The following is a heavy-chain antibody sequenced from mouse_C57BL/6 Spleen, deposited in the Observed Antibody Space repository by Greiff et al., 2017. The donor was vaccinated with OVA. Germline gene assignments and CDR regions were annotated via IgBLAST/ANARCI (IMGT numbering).Heavy chain of an antibody. CDR2: INPGSGGT. Sequence: VQLQQSGAELVRPGTSVKVSCKASGYAFTNYLIEWVKQRPGQGLEWIGVINPGSGGTTYNEKFKGKATLTADKSSSTAYMQLSSLTSEDAAVYFCASGDYYDMDYWGQGTSVTVSS. J-gene: IGHJ4*01. CDR1: GYAFTNYL. CDR3: ASGDYYDMDY. V-gene: IGHV1-54*01.